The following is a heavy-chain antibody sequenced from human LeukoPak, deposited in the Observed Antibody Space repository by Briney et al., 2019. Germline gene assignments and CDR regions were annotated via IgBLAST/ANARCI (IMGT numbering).Heavy chain of an antibody. J-gene: IGHJ4*02. CDR1: GYSISSGYY. CDR3: ARLPLNYYDSSGYYLIDY. D-gene: IGHD3-22*01. V-gene: IGHV4-38-2*01. Sequence: SETLSLTCAVSGYSISSGYYWGWIRQPPGKGLEWIGSIYHSGSTYYNPSLKSRVTISVDTSKNQFSLKLSSVTAADTAVYYCARLPLNYYDSSGYYLIDYWSQGTLVTVSS. CDR2: IYHSGST.